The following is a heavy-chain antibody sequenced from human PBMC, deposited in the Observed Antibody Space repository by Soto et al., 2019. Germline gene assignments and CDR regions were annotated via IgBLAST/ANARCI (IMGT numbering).Heavy chain of an antibody. D-gene: IGHD2-8*02. Sequence: QVQLVESGGGVVQPGRSLRLSCAVSGFTVSTYGMHWVRQAPGKGLEWVAVISRDGGTKYYADSVKGRFTIYRDNSRHTLFLEMNSLRGDDMAVYYCTGEVASGYWGQGTLVTVSS. CDR3: TGEVASGY. CDR2: ISRDGGTK. J-gene: IGHJ4*02. V-gene: IGHV3-30*03. CDR1: GFTVSTYG.